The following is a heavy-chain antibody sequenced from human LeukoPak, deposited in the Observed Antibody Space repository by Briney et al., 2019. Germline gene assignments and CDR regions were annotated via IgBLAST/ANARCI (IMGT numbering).Heavy chain of an antibody. CDR3: ARERRGPTYFDY. CDR2: IYYSGST. D-gene: IGHD3-10*01. CDR1: GGSVSIGSYY. Sequence: SETLSLTCTVSGGSVSIGSYYWSWIRQPAGKGLEWIGYIYYSGSTNYNPSLKSRVTISVDTSKNQFSLRLSSVTAADTAVYYCARERRGPTYFDYWGQGTLVTVSS. V-gene: IGHV4-61*10. J-gene: IGHJ4*02.